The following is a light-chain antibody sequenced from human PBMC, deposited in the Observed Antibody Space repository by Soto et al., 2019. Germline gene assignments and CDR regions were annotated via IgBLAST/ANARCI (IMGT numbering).Light chain of an antibody. CDR3: CSYTSSSTLVV. J-gene: IGLJ2*01. V-gene: IGLV2-14*01. CDR2: DVS. Sequence: QSALTQPASVSGSTGQSITISCTGTSSDVGGYNYVSWYQQHPGKAPKLMIYDVSNRPSGVSNRFSGSKSGNTASLTISGLQAEYEADYYCCSYTSSSTLVVFGGVTKVTVL. CDR1: SSDVGGYNY.